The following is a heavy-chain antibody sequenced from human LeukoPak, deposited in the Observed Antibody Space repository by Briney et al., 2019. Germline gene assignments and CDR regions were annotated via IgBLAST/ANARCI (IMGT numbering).Heavy chain of an antibody. Sequence: GGSLRLSCAASGFTVSSNYISWARQAPGKGLEWVSVIYSGGSTYYADSVKGRFTISRDDSKNTLYLQMNSLRAEDTAVYYCARDRNEFDYWGQGTLVTVSS. J-gene: IGHJ4*02. V-gene: IGHV3-66*01. CDR3: ARDRNEFDY. D-gene: IGHD1-14*01. CDR2: IYSGGST. CDR1: GFTVSSNY.